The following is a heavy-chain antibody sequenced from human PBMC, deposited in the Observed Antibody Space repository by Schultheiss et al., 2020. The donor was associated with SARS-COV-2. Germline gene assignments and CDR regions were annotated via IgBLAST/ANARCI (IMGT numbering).Heavy chain of an antibody. CDR3: ARLGPYYDFWSGYGGFDP. Sequence: SLKISCAASGFTFDDYAMHWVRQAPGKGLEWVSGISWNSGSIGYADSVKGRFTISRDNSKNTLYLQMNSLRAEDTALYYCARLGPYYDFWSGYGGFDPWGQGTLVTVSS. CDR1: GFTFDDYA. V-gene: IGHV3-9*01. D-gene: IGHD3-3*01. CDR2: ISWNSGSI. J-gene: IGHJ5*02.